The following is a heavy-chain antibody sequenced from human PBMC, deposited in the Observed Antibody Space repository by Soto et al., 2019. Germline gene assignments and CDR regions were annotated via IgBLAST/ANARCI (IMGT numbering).Heavy chain of an antibody. D-gene: IGHD3-10*01. CDR3: GRQSGTGSYLCDGIDV. Sequence: SETLSLTCTVSGGSISSSSYYWGWIRQPPGKGLEWIGSIYYSGSTYYNPSLKSRVTISVDTSKNQFSLKLSSVTAADTAVYYCGRQSGTGSYLCDGIDVWGQGTTVTVSS. CDR2: IYYSGST. CDR1: GGSISSSSYY. V-gene: IGHV4-39*01. J-gene: IGHJ6*02.